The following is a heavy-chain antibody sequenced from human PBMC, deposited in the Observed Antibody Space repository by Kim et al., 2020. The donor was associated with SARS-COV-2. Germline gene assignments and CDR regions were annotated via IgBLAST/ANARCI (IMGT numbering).Heavy chain of an antibody. J-gene: IGHJ4*02. CDR2: TTRSGDGS. D-gene: IGHD1-26*01. Sequence: GGSLRLSCRGSGFIFSDYAIHWVRRAPGKGLEYVSATTRSGDGSFYADSVEGRFTVSRDNSESTMYLQMNSLRLEDTAMYYCVRYGRSYGAVLWGQGTLVRVSA. CDR3: VRYGRSYGAVL. CDR1: GFIFSDYA. V-gene: IGHV3-64D*06.